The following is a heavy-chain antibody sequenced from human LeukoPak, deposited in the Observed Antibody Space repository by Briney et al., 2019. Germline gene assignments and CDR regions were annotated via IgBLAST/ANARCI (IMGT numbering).Heavy chain of an antibody. CDR3: AKEGFSSGWLHY. V-gene: IGHV3-30*02. CDR2: IRYDGSNK. Sequence: PGGSLRLSCAASGFIFSSYGMHWVRQAPGKGLEWVAFIRYDGSNKYYADSVKGRFTISRDNSKNTLYLQMNSLRAEDTAVYYCAKEGFSSGWLHYWGQGALVTVCS. CDR1: GFIFSSYG. D-gene: IGHD6-19*01. J-gene: IGHJ4*02.